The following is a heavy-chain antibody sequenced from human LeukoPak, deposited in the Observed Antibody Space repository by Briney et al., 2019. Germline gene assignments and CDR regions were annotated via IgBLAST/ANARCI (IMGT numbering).Heavy chain of an antibody. CDR3: ARGPRHYDYVWGSYRTLVYFDY. D-gene: IGHD3-16*02. CDR2: INHSGST. V-gene: IGHV4-34*01. Sequence: PSETLSLTCAVYGGSFSGYYWSWIRQPPGKGLEWIGEINHSGSTNYNPSLTSRVTISVDTSKNQFSLKLSSVTAADTAVYYCARGPRHYDYVWGSYRTLVYFDYWGQGTLVTVSS. J-gene: IGHJ4*02. CDR1: GGSFSGYY.